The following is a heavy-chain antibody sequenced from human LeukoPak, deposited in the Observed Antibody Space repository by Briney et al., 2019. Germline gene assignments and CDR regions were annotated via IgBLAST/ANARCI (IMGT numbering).Heavy chain of an antibody. CDR3: ARERQPMVRGANDAFDI. CDR2: INTNTGNP. D-gene: IGHD3-10*01. Sequence: ASVKVSCKASAYTFTSYAMNWVRQSPGQGLEWMGWINTNTGNPTYAQGFTGRFVFSLDTSVSTAYLQISSLKAEDTAVYYCARERQPMVRGANDAFDIWGQGTMVTVSS. V-gene: IGHV7-4-1*02. J-gene: IGHJ3*02. CDR1: AYTFTSYA.